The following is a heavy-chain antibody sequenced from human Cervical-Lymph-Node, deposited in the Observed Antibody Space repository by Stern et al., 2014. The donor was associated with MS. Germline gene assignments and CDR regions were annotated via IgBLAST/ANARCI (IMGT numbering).Heavy chain of an antibody. J-gene: IGHJ6*02. D-gene: IGHD6-6*01. CDR3: AKGYSSSSALYYYYGMDV. Sequence: VQLVESGGGVVQPGRSLRLSCAASGFTFSSYGMHWVRQAPGQGLEWVAIISYEGSNKYYAESLKGRFTISTDNSKNTLYLQMNSLRAEDTAVYYCAKGYSSSSALYYYYGMDVWGQGTTVTVSS. CDR2: ISYEGSNK. V-gene: IGHV3-30*18. CDR1: GFTFSSYG.